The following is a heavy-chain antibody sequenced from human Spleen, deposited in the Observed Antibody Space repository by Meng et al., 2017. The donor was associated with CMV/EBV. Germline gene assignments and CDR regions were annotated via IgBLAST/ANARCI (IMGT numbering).Heavy chain of an antibody. D-gene: IGHD3-22*01. Sequence: SETLSLTCTVSGGSVSSGSYYWSWIRQPPGKGLEWIGYIYYSGSTNYNPSLKSRVTISVDTSKNQFSLKLSSVTAADTAVYYCARDLPTYYYESSGPIWGPFDYWGQGTLVTVSS. CDR2: IYYSGST. V-gene: IGHV4-61*01. CDR1: GGSVSSGSYY. J-gene: IGHJ4*02. CDR3: ARDLPTYYYESSGPIWGPFDY.